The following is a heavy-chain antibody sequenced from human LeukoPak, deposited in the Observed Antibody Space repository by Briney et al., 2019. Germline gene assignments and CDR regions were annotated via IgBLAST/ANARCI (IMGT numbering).Heavy chain of an antibody. J-gene: IGHJ4*02. CDR1: GFTFSNYA. V-gene: IGHV3-30*04. Sequence: GGSLRLSCAASGFTFSNYAILWVRQAPGKGLEWVAIVSSDGSHKYYADSVKGRFTISRDNSKNTLYLQMNSLRVEDTAVYYCARDSSDYGPNYFDYWGQGTLVTVSS. CDR3: ARDSSDYGPNYFDY. D-gene: IGHD4-17*01. CDR2: VSSDGSHK.